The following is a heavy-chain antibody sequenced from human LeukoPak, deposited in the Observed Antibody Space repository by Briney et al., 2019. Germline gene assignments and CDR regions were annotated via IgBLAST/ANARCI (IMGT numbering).Heavy chain of an antibody. D-gene: IGHD1-26*01. V-gene: IGHV3-48*01. J-gene: IGHJ4*01. Sequence: PGGSLRLSCAASGFTFSSYSMNWVRQAPGKGLEWVSYISSSSSTIYYADSVKGRFTISRDNAKNSLYLQMNSLRAEDTAVYYCARGVVGAPGPFDYWGQEPWSPSPQ. CDR3: ARGVVGAPGPFDY. CDR1: GFTFSSYS. CDR2: ISSSSSTI.